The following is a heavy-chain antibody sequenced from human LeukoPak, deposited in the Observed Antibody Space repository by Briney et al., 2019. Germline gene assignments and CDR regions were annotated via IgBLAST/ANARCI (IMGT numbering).Heavy chain of an antibody. J-gene: IGHJ4*02. Sequence: ASVKVSCKASGYTFTSYDINWVRQATGQGLEWMGWMNPNSGNTGYAQKFQGRVTITRNTSISTAHMELSSLRCEDTAVYYCGRALLFRGSERSFGYSGQGTLVTDSS. V-gene: IGHV1-8*03. CDR2: MNPNSGNT. D-gene: IGHD3-10*01. CDR3: GRALLFRGSERSFGY. CDR1: GYTFTSYD.